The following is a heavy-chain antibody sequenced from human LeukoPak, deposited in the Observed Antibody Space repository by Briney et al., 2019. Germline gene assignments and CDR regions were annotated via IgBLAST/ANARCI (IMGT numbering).Heavy chain of an antibody. CDR2: ISSSGSTI. D-gene: IGHD6-13*01. CDR3: ARSGYSSIWGFDY. CDR1: GFTFSSYE. J-gene: IGHJ4*02. V-gene: IGHV3-48*03. Sequence: GGSLRLSCAASGFTFSSYEMNWVRQAPRKGLEWVSYISSSGSTIYYADSVKGRFTISRDNTKNSLYLQMNSLRAEDTAVYYCARSGYSSIWGFDYWGQGTLVTVSS.